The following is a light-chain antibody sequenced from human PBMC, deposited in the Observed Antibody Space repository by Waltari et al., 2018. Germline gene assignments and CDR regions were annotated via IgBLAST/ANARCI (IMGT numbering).Light chain of an antibody. CDR3: QQYSNWLT. CDR2: GAS. CDR1: QSVSSS. Sequence: EIVLTQSPATLSLSPGERATLSCRASQSVSSSLAWYQQKPGQAPRLLIYGASSRATGIPDRCSGSGSGTDFTLTISSLEPEDFAVYYCQQYSNWLTFGGGTKVEIK. V-gene: IGKV3-15*01. J-gene: IGKJ4*01.